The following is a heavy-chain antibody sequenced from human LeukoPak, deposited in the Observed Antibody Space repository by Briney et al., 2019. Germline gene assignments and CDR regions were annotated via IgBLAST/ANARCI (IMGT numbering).Heavy chain of an antibody. CDR3: ARDCSNGVCYPRDY. J-gene: IGHJ4*02. CDR1: GYTLSGYG. CDR2: ITTYNGDK. V-gene: IGHV1-18*01. D-gene: IGHD2-8*01. Sequence: GASVTVSCTASGYTLSGYGISWLRQAPGQGLEWVGWITTYNGDKKYSEKFQGRITMTTDTSTSTYYMELRSLRSDDTAIYYCARDCSNGVCYPRDYWGQGTLVIVST.